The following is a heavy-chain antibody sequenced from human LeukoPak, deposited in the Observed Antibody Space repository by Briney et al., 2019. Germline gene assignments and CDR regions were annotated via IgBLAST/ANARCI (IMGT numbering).Heavy chain of an antibody. J-gene: IGHJ3*02. V-gene: IGHV3-23*01. CDR1: GFTFSSYA. D-gene: IGHD2-2*01. CDR2: ISGSGGST. CDR3: ARDGGLGYCSSTSCPAAFDI. Sequence: PGGSLRFSCAASGFTFSSYAMSWVRQAPGKGLEWVSAISGSGGSTYYADSVKGRFTISRDNSKNTLYLQMNSLRAEDTAVYYCARDGGLGYCSSTSCPAAFDIWGQGTMVTVSS.